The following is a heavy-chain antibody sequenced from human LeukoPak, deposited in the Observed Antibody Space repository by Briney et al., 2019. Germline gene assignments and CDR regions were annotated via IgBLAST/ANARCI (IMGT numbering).Heavy chain of an antibody. CDR3: ARALRYFDWLLSPYYYYGVDV. CDR2: MNPNSGNT. D-gene: IGHD3-9*01. V-gene: IGHV1-8*01. J-gene: IGHJ6*02. Sequence: SVKVSCQASGYTFTSYDINWVRQATGQGLEWMGWMNPNSGNTGYAQKFQGRVTMTRNTSISTAYMELSSLRSEDTAVYYCARALRYFDWLLSPYYYYGVDVWGQGTTVTVSS. CDR1: GYTFTSYD.